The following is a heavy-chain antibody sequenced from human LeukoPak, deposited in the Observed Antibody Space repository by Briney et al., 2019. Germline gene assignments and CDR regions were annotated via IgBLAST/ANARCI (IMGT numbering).Heavy chain of an antibody. CDR2: ISGSGGST. D-gene: IGHD2-2*01. Sequence: GGSLRLSCAASGFTFSSYAMSWVRQAPGKGLEWVSAISGSGGSTYYADSVKGQFTISRDNSKNTLYLQMNSLRAEDTAVYYCAEGGGVVVPAAWGVFDYWGQGTLVTVSS. V-gene: IGHV3-23*01. J-gene: IGHJ4*02. CDR3: AEGGGVVVPAAWGVFDY. CDR1: GFTFSSYA.